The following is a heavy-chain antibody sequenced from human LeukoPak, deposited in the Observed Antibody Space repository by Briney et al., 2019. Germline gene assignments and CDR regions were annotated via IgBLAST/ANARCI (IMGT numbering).Heavy chain of an antibody. CDR2: IYSGGST. CDR3: ARGRGDNWFDP. V-gene: IGHV3-66*01. Sequence: PGGSLRLSCAASGFIVSSNYMSWVRQDPGKGLEWVSVIYSGGSTYYADSVKGRFTISRDNSKNTLYLQMNSLRAEDTAVYYCARGRGDNWFDPWGQGTLVTVSS. D-gene: IGHD3-10*01. CDR1: GFIVSSNY. J-gene: IGHJ5*02.